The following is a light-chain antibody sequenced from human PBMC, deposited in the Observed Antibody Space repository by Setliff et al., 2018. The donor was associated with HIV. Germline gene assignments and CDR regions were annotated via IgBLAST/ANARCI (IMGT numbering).Light chain of an antibody. V-gene: IGLV2-14*01. CDR1: SSDVGGYNY. CDR3: TSYTSSDTLV. CDR2: EVS. J-gene: IGLJ1*01. Sequence: QSVLAHPASVSGSPGQAITISCTGTSSDVGGYNYVSWYQQHPGKAPKVMIYEVSNRPSGVSNRFSGSKSGNTASLTISGLQAEDEADYHCTSYTSSDTLVFGTGTKVTVL.